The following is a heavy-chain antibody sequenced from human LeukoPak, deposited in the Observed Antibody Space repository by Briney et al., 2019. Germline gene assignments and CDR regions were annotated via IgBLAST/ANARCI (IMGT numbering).Heavy chain of an antibody. Sequence: SETLSLTCAVSGGSFSGYYWSWIRQPPGKGLEWIGEINHSGSTNYNPSLKSRVTISVDTSKNQFSLKLSSVTAADTAVYYCASIGRYSSSGFDYWGQGTLVTVSS. CDR3: ASIGRYSSSGFDY. CDR2: INHSGST. D-gene: IGHD6-19*01. CDR1: GGSFSGYY. J-gene: IGHJ4*02. V-gene: IGHV4-34*01.